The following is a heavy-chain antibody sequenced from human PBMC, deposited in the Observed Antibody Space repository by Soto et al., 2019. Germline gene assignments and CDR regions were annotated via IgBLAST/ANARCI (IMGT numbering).Heavy chain of an antibody. CDR2: ISASGGST. D-gene: IGHD1-1*01. CDR1: GFTSSSCA. V-gene: IGHV3-23*01. J-gene: IGHJ1*01. Sequence: EVQLLDSGGGLVQPGGSLSLSCVASGFTSSSCAMRWVRQAPGKGLEWVSGISASGGSTYYADSVKGRFTISRGNSKNTLYLQMTGLRAEDTDVYYCATPGLGTGRYFFHDWGQGTLVTVSS. CDR3: ATPGLGTGRYFFHD.